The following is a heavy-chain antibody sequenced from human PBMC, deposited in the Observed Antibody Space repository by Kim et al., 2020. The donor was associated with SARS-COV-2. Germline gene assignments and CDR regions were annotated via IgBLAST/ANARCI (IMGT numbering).Heavy chain of an antibody. J-gene: IGHJ4*02. V-gene: IGHV1-18*01. D-gene: IGHD1-26*01. Sequence: YAQKLQGRVTMTTDTSTSTAYMELRSLRSDDTAVYYCARDGKVGADFDYWGQGTLVTVSS. CDR3: ARDGKVGADFDY.